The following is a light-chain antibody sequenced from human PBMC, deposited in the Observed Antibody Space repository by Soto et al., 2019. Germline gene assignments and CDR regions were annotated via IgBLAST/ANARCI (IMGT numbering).Light chain of an antibody. CDR3: QQYTNWPPELT. J-gene: IGKJ4*02. V-gene: IGKV3-15*01. CDR2: GAS. CDR1: QSVRIN. Sequence: EIVMTQSPATLSVSPGERATLSCRASQSVRINLAWYQQKPGQAPRLLIYGASSTATGIPARFSGSGYGTVFTLTISSRQSEAVADYCCQQYTNWPPELTCGGGTKVETK.